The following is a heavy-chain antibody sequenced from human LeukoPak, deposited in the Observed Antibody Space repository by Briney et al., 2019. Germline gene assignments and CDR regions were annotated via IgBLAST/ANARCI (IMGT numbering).Heavy chain of an antibody. V-gene: IGHV3-66*01. Sequence: GGSLRLSCAASGFTVSSNYMSWVRQAPGKGLEWVSVIYSGGSTYYADSVKGRFTISRDNSKNTLYLQMNSLRAEDTAVYYCARADREVNYFDYWGQGTLVTVSS. CDR2: IYSGGST. D-gene: IGHD1-26*01. CDR1: GFTVSSNY. CDR3: ARADREVNYFDY. J-gene: IGHJ4*02.